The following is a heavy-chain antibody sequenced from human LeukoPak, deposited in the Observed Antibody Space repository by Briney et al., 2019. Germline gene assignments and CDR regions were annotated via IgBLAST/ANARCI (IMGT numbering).Heavy chain of an antibody. CDR3: TRQSGGPAVAGPAYGNN. D-gene: IGHD6-19*01. CDR2: IRSKANSYAT. J-gene: IGHJ4*02. CDR1: GFTFSSYS. V-gene: IGHV3-73*01. Sequence: GGSLRLSCAASGFTFSSYSMNWVRQASGKGLEWVGRIRSKANSYATAYAASVKGRFTISRDDSKNTAYLQMNSLKTEDTAVYYCTRQSGGPAVAGPAYGNNWGQGTLVTVSS.